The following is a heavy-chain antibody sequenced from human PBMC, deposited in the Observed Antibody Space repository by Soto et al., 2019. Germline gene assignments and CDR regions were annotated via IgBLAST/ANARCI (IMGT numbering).Heavy chain of an antibody. V-gene: IGHV3-13*01. Sequence: EVQLVESGGGLVQPGGSLRLSCVASGFTFSTYDMHWVRQATGKGLEWVSAIGTIGDTYYLDSVKGRFTISRENAKNSVYLQMNSLRAGDTAVYYCARGRSNQYESSPPPKYDPWGRGTLVTVSS. CDR1: GFTFSTYD. CDR3: ARGRSNQYESSPPPKYDP. J-gene: IGHJ5*02. CDR2: IGTIGDT. D-gene: IGHD2-8*01.